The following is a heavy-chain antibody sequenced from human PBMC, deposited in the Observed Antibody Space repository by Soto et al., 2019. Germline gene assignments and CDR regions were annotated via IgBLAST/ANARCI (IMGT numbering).Heavy chain of an antibody. CDR3: AKDFSYDSSGPPQGFDY. D-gene: IGHD3-22*01. CDR2: ISGSGGST. J-gene: IGHJ4*02. Sequence: XGSLRLSCAASGFTFSSYAMSWVRQAPGKGLEWVSAISGSGGSTYYADSVKGRFTISRDNSKNTLYLQMNSLRAEDTAVYYCAKDFSYDSSGPPQGFDYWGQGTLVTVSS. CDR1: GFTFSSYA. V-gene: IGHV3-23*01.